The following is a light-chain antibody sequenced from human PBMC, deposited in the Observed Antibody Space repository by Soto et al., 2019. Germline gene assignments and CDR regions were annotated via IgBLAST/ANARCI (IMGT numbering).Light chain of an antibody. CDR2: EVS. J-gene: IGLJ1*01. V-gene: IGLV2-23*02. Sequence: LTQPASVSGSPGQSITISCTGTNSDVGSYNLVSWYQQHPGRAPKVIIYEVSERPSGVSDRFSGSKSGNTASLMISGLQAEDEADYYCCSYAGSSTQSYVFGSGTKVTVL. CDR1: NSDVGSYNL. CDR3: CSYAGSSTQSYV.